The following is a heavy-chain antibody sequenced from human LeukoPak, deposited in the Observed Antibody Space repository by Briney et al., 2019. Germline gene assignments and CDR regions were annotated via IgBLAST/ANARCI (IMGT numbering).Heavy chain of an antibody. V-gene: IGHV3-48*04. Sequence: GGTLRLSCAASGFTFSSYGMSWVRQAPGKGLEWVSYISSSGSTIYYADSVKGRFTISRDNSKNSLYLQMNSLRAEATAVYYCARESYSSGWYFDYWGQGTLVTVSS. CDR2: ISSSGSTI. J-gene: IGHJ4*02. CDR3: ARESYSSGWYFDY. D-gene: IGHD6-19*01. CDR1: GFTFSSYG.